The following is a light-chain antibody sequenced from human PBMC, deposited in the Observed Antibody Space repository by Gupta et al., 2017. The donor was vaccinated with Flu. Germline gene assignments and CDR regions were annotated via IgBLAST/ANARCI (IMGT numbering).Light chain of an antibody. CDR2: WAS. CDR3: QQYHSPPFT. J-gene: IGKJ2*01. V-gene: IGKV4-1*01. CDR1: QSLLYNSKKTSQ. Sequence: DIVLTQSPDSLAVSLGERATINCRSSQSLLYNSKKTSQLAWYQKKPGLPPKLLIYWASTREFGVPDRFTGSESGTDFTLTISSLQPDDVAVYYCQQYHSPPFTFGQGTKMEIK.